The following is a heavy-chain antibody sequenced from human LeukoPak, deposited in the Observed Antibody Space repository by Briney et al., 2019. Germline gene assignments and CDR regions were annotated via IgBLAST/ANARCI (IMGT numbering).Heavy chain of an antibody. J-gene: IGHJ3*02. CDR1: GGTFSSYA. D-gene: IGHD2-2*01. CDR2: IIPIFGTA. CDR3: AVGVVPAAFDAFDI. Sequence: SVKVSCKASGGTFSSYAISWVRQAPGQGLEWMGRIIPIFGTANYAQKFQGRVTITTDESTSTAYMELSSLRSEDTAVHYCAVGVVPAAFDAFDIWGQGTMVTVSS. V-gene: IGHV1-69*05.